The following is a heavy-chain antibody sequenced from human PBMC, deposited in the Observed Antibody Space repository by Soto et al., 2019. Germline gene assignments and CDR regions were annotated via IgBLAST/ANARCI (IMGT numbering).Heavy chain of an antibody. V-gene: IGHV1-69*01. CDR2: IIPIFGTA. D-gene: IGHD1-26*01. CDR1: GGTFSSYA. J-gene: IGHJ5*02. Sequence: QVQLVQSGAEVKKPGSSVKVSCKASGGTFSSYAISWVRQAPGQGLEWMGGIIPIFGTANYAQKFQGRVTITADESTSTAYMELGSLRAEDTYVYYCARESAGVGGQGWFDPWGQGTLVTVSS. CDR3: ARESAGVGGQGWFDP.